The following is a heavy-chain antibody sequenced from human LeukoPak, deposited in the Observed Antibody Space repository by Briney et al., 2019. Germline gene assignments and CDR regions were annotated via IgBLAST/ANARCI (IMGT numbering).Heavy chain of an antibody. J-gene: IGHJ4*02. CDR1: GYTFTGYY. Sequence: ASVKVSCKASGYTFTGYYMHWVRQAPGQGLEWMGWINPNSGGTNYAQKFQGRVTMTRDTSISTAYMELSRLRSDDTAVYYCARDLGYCSSTGCPDYWGQGTLVTVSS. CDR2: INPNSGGT. CDR3: ARDLGYCSSTGCPDY. V-gene: IGHV1-2*02. D-gene: IGHD2-2*03.